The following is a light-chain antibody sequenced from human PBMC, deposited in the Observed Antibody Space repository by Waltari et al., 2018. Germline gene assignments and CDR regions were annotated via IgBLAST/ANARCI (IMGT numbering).Light chain of an antibody. V-gene: IGLV2-8*01. J-gene: IGLJ2*01. CDR2: EVS. Sequence: QSALTQPPSASGSPGQSVTISCPGTRSDVGVYNYVSWYQHHPGKAPKLMSYEVSKRPSGVPDRFSGSKSGNTASLTVSGLQAEDEADYYCSSYAGSNNLVFGGGTKLTVL. CDR3: SSYAGSNNLV. CDR1: RSDVGVYNY.